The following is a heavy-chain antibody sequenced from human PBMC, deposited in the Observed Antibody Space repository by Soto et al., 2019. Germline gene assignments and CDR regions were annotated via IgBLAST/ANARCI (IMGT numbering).Heavy chain of an antibody. D-gene: IGHD3-16*01. CDR3: AKQGGYYYYGMDA. CDR1: GYSFTYFW. V-gene: IGHV5-10-1*01. Sequence: PGESLKISCQGSGYSFTYFWISWVHQMPGKGLEWMGRIDPGDSNAIYSPSFQGHVTISVDKSSSTSYLQWGSLKASDTAIYYCAKQGGYYYYGMDAWGQGTTVTVSS. J-gene: IGHJ6*02. CDR2: IDPGDSNA.